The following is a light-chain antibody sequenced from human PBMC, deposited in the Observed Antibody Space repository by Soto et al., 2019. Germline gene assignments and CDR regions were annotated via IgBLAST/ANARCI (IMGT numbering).Light chain of an antibody. CDR1: ETISDW. CDR2: DAS. CDR3: QQYNTYTT. Sequence: DIQITQSQSTVTASVGDGVTTTFRASETISDWLAWYQQKPGKAPNPLIYDASSRKSGVPARFSGSGSGTEFTLTISSLQPDDFVTYYCQQYNTYTTFGQGTRLEIK. J-gene: IGKJ5*01. V-gene: IGKV1-5*01.